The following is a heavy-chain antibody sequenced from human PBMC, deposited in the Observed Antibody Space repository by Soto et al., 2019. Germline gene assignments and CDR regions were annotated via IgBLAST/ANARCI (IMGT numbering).Heavy chain of an antibody. CDR1: GASITSSNW. CDR2: MYASGST. D-gene: IGHD6-19*01. CDR3: AIETVAGRDC. V-gene: IGHV4-4*02. J-gene: IGHJ4*02. Sequence: QVQLQESGPGLVKASGTLSLTCAVSGASITSSNWWSWVRQPPGKGLEWIGEMYASGSTSYNPSLKSRLTISVDKSKNQLSLNLDSVTAADTALYYCAIETVAGRDCWGQGTLVTVSS.